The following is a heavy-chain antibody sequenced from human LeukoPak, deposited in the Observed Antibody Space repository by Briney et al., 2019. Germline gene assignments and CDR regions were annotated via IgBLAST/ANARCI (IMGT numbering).Heavy chain of an antibody. D-gene: IGHD3-16*01. J-gene: IGHJ4*02. V-gene: IGHV3-43*02. CDR3: AKDMGPLGKIWLDY. Sequence: GGSLRLSCAASGFTFDDYAMHWVRQVPGKSLEWVSLISGDGSTTYYADSVKGRFTISRDNRKNSLYLQVNSLITEDTALYYCAKDMGPLGKIWLDYWGQGTLVTVSS. CDR1: GFTFDDYA. CDR2: ISGDGSTT.